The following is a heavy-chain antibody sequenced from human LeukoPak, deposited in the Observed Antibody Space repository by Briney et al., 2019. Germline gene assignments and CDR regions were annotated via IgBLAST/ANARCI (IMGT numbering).Heavy chain of an antibody. J-gene: IGHJ4*02. CDR3: ASLEYSCND. D-gene: IGHD6-6*01. Sequence: SETLSLTCTVSGGSISSSSYYWGWIRQPPGKGLEWIGEINHSGSTNYNPSLKSRVTISVDTSKNQFSLKLSSVTAADTAVYYCASLEYSCNDWGQGTLVTVSS. CDR1: GGSISSSSYY. CDR2: INHSGST. V-gene: IGHV4-39*07.